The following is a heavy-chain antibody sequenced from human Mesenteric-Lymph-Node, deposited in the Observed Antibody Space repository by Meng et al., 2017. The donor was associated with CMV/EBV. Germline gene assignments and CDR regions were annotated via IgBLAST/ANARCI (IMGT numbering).Heavy chain of an antibody. CDR3: ARTARGMDV. CDR2: ISYSGNT. Sequence: SETLSLTCTVSGGSINSYYWNWIRQPPGKGLEWIGYISYSGNTNYNPSLKSRVTISVDTSENQFSLKLNSVIAADTAVYYCARTARGMDVWGQGTTVTVSS. CDR1: GGSINSYY. J-gene: IGHJ6*02. V-gene: IGHV4-59*01.